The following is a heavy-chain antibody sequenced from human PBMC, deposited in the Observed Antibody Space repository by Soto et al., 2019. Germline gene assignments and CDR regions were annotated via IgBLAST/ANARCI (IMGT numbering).Heavy chain of an antibody. J-gene: IGHJ5*02. Sequence: PGGSLRLSCTASGFTFGDYAMSWFRQAPGKGLEWVGFIRSKAYGGTTEYAASVKGRFTISRDDSKSIAYLQMNSLKTEDTAVYYCTRVAVAGRPPNWFDPWGQGTLVTVSS. CDR1: GFTFGDYA. CDR2: IRSKAYGGTT. V-gene: IGHV3-49*03. CDR3: TRVAVAGRPPNWFDP. D-gene: IGHD6-19*01.